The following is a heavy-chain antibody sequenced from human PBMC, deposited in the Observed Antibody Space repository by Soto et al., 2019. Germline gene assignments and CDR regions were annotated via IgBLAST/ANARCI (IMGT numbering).Heavy chain of an antibody. D-gene: IGHD2-8*01. CDR1: GFTFSRYA. J-gene: IGHJ4*02. CDR2: ISGDGATT. V-gene: IGHV3-23*04. CDR3: ATVPNGIPEASGA. Sequence: EVQLVESGGGLVQPGGSLRVSCVGYGFTFSRYALSWVRQAPGQGLAWVSSISGDGATTFYADSVKGRFTASRDNSENTLYLQMNSLRVEDTAVYFCATVPNGIPEASGAWGQGTLVTVSS.